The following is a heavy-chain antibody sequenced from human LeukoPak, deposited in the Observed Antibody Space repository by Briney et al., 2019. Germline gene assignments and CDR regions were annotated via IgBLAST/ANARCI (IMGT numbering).Heavy chain of an antibody. V-gene: IGHV1-18*01. CDR2: ISAYNGNT. J-gene: IGHJ3*02. CDR1: GYTFTSYG. CDR3: ARVSEGRSYYDSSGYYPRRAFDI. Sequence: GASVKVSCKASGYTFTSYGISWVRQAPGQGLEWMGWISAYNGNTNYAQKLQGRVTMTTDTSTSTAYMELRSLRSDDTAVYYCARVSEGRSYYDSSGYYPRRAFDIWGQGTMVTVSS. D-gene: IGHD3-22*01.